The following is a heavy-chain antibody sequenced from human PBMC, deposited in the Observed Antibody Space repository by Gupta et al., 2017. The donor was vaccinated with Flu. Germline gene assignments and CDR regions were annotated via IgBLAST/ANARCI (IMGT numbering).Heavy chain of an antibody. CDR3: MRVYGYNGNDF. D-gene: IGHD5-12*01. Sequence: NYNPSLKSRVTVSVDPSKNQFSLKLSSVTPADTAFYYCMRVYGYNGNDFLGQGTLVTVTS. V-gene: IGHV4-4*07. J-gene: IGHJ4*02.